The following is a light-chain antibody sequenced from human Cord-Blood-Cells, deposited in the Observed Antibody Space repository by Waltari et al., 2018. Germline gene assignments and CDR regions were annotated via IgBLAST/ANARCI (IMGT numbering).Light chain of an antibody. CDR3: AAWDDSLNGYV. V-gene: IGLV1-44*01. Sequence: QSVLTQPPSASGTPGQRVTISCSGSSSNIGSNTVNWYQQLPGTAPKHRIYRNKPQPSGLPYRFSGSKSGTSASLAISGLQSEDEADYYCAAWDDSLNGYVFGTGTKVTVL. CDR1: SSNIGSNT. CDR2: RNK. J-gene: IGLJ1*01.